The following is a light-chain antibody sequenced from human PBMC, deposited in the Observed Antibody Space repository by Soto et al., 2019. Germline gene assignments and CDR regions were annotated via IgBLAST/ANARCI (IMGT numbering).Light chain of an antibody. CDR3: QQRSIWPLT. V-gene: IGKV1-39*01. J-gene: IGKJ4*01. CDR1: RSVTTF. Sequence: DIQMTQSPSSLSASVGDRVTITCRASRSVTTFLNWYQQKPGKAPKLLIYAASSLQSGVPSRFSGSGSGTDFTLTISNLEPEDSAVYYCQQRSIWPLTFGGGTKVEIK. CDR2: AAS.